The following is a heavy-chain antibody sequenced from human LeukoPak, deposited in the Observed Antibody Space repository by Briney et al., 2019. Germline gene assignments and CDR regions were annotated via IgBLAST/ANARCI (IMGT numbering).Heavy chain of an antibody. Sequence: GGSLRLSCAASGFTFSNYWMHWVRHAPGKGLVWVSGIRIDASITTYADSVKGRFTITRDNAKNTLYLQMNSLRGEDTAVYYCVRGESSSWNAWGQGSLVIVSS. CDR2: IRIDASIT. D-gene: IGHD6-13*01. J-gene: IGHJ5*02. CDR3: VRGESSSWNA. CDR1: GFTFSNYW. V-gene: IGHV3-74*01.